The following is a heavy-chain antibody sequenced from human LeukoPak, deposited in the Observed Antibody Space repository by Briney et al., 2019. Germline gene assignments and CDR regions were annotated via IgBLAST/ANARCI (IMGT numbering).Heavy chain of an antibody. Sequence: GGSLRLSCAASGFTFSSYAMSWVRQAPGKGLEWVSVIYSGGTTYYADFVKGRFTISRDNSKNTLYLQMNSLRAEDTAVYYCARSEGDCSGGSCHLFLDYWGQGTLVTVSS. D-gene: IGHD2-15*01. CDR1: GFTFSSYA. CDR2: IYSGGTT. J-gene: IGHJ4*02. V-gene: IGHV3-23*03. CDR3: ARSEGDCSGGSCHLFLDY.